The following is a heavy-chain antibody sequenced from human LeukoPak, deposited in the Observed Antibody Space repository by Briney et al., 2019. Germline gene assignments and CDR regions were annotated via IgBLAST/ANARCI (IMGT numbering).Heavy chain of an antibody. J-gene: IGHJ4*02. CDR3: ARDQGHGGNSWDY. Sequence: ASVKVSCKVSGYTFTVYYMHWVRQAPGQGLEWLGWINPNSGGTNYAQNFQGRVTMTRDTSISTAYMELSRLRSDDTAVYYCARDQGHGGNSWDYWGQGTLVSVSS. CDR1: GYTFTVYY. D-gene: IGHD4-23*01. CDR2: INPNSGGT. V-gene: IGHV1-2*02.